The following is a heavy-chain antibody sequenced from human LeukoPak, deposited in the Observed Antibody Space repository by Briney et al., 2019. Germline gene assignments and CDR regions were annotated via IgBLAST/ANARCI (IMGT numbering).Heavy chain of an antibody. D-gene: IGHD3-22*01. J-gene: IGHJ3*02. V-gene: IGHV4-61*02. CDR1: GGSISSGSYY. CDR2: IYTSGST. CDR3: ANRGYPRPGAFDI. Sequence: RTSETLSLTCTVSGGSISSGSYYWSWVRQPAGKGLEWIGRIYTSGSTNYNPSLKSRVTISIDTSKNQFSLKLSSVTAADTAVYYCANRGYPRPGAFDIWGQGTMATVSS.